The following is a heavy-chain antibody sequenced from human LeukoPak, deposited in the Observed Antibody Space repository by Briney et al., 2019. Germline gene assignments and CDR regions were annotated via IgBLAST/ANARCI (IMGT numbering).Heavy chain of an antibody. CDR1: GGSISSGGYY. CDR2: IYYSGST. Sequence: PSQTLSLTCTVSGGSISSGGYYWSWIPPHPGKGLEWIRYIYYSGSTYYNPSLKSRVTISVDTSKNQFSLKLSSVTAADTAVYYCARGIAAAGPRYYFDYWGQGTLVTVSS. D-gene: IGHD6-13*01. J-gene: IGHJ4*02. CDR3: ARGIAAAGPRYYFDY. V-gene: IGHV4-31*03.